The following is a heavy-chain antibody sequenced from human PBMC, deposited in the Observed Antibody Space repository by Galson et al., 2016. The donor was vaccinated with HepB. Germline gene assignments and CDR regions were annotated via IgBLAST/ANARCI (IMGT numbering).Heavy chain of an antibody. D-gene: IGHD5-18*01. J-gene: IGHJ4*02. V-gene: IGHV3-7*03. Sequence: SLRLSCAASGFSFRTSWMSWVRQAPGKGLEWVANIKHDGSVRQYVDSLKGRFTLSRDNAKNLLYLQMNSLRAEDTAVYYCARDPTEDYSYDFGSYWGQGTLVTVSS. CDR1: GFSFRTSW. CDR3: ARDPTEDYSYDFGSY. CDR2: IKHDGSVR.